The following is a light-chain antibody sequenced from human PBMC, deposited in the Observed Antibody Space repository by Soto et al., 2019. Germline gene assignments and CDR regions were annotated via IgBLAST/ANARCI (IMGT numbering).Light chain of an antibody. CDR3: SSYVGSEVFV. CDR1: RRDVGGYNY. Sequence: QSVLTQPPSASGSPGQSVRISCTGTRRDVGGYNYVAWYQQHPGKAPKLMIYEVTKRPSGVPDRFSGSKSGNTAFLTVSGLQPGDEADYYCSSYVGSEVFVFGTGTKVTVL. V-gene: IGLV2-8*01. J-gene: IGLJ1*01. CDR2: EVT.